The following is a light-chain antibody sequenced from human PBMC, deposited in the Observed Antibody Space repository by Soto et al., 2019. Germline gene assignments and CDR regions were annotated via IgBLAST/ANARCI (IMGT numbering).Light chain of an antibody. CDR1: QSISSTY. CDR2: GAS. V-gene: IGKV3-20*01. CDR3: QQYGSSGT. J-gene: IGKJ1*01. Sequence: EIVLSQSPGTLSLSPGERATLSCRARQSISSTYLAWYQQKHGQAPRLLIYGASNRATGIPDRFSGSGSGTDFTLTISRLEPEGFAVYYCQQYGSSGTFGQGTKVDIK.